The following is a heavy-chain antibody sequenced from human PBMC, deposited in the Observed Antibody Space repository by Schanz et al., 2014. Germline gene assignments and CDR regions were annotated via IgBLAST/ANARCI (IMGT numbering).Heavy chain of an antibody. CDR1: GFIFSNFA. J-gene: IGHJ4*02. V-gene: IGHV3-23*04. Sequence: EVQLVESGGGLVQPGGSLRLSCAASGFIFSNFAMEWVRQAPGKGLEWVSAISGSGAGTYYADSVKGRFTFSRDNSKNALNLQMNSRRAENAAIYDFAKDMARGGCNWVFDSWGQGTLVTVSS. CDR2: ISGSGAGT. D-gene: IGHD6-19*01. CDR3: AKDMARGGCNWVFDS.